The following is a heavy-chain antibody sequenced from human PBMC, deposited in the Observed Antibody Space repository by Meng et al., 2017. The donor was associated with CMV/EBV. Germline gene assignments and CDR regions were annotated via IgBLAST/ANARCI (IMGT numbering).Heavy chain of an antibody. D-gene: IGHD1-7*01. CDR1: GGTFSSYA. J-gene: IGHJ4*02. Sequence: QVPLGQSGAEVKKSGSSVKVSCKASGGTFSSYAISWVRQAPGQGIEWMGGIIPIFGTANYAQKFQGRVTITADESTSTAYMELSSLRSEDTAVYYCARGSGAGTTWSYFDYWGQGTLVTVSS. V-gene: IGHV1-69*12. CDR2: IIPIFGTA. CDR3: ARGSGAGTTWSYFDY.